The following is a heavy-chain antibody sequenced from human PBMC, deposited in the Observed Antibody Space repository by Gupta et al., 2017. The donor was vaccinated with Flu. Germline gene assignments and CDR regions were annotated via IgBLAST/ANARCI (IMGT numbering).Heavy chain of an antibody. CDR1: FNNYW. Sequence: FNNYWMSWVRQAPGKGLEWVANIKQDGSEKYYVDSVKGRFTISRDNAKNSLYLQMNSLRAEDTAVYYCARDGIGTALIYYWGQGALVTVSS. CDR2: IKQDGSEK. J-gene: IGHJ4*02. V-gene: IGHV3-7*01. CDR3: ARDGIGTALIYY. D-gene: IGHD1-26*01.